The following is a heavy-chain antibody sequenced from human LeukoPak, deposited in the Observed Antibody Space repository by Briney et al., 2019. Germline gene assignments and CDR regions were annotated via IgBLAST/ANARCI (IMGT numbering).Heavy chain of an antibody. CDR3: ARTVRDYYGMDV. D-gene: IGHD1-1*01. Sequence: SGTLSLTCTVSGGSISSYYWSWIRQPPGKGLEWIGYIYYSGSTNYNPSLKSRVTISVDTSKNQFSLKLSSVTAADTAVYYCARTVRDYYGMDVWGQGTTVTVSS. J-gene: IGHJ6*02. CDR1: GGSISSYY. CDR2: IYYSGST. V-gene: IGHV4-59*01.